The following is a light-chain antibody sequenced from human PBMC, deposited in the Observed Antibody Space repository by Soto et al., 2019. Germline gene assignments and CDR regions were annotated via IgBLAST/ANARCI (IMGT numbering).Light chain of an antibody. CDR1: QSSSTW. V-gene: IGKV1-5*03. J-gene: IGKJ2*01. CDR2: KAS. CDR3: QQYNGYPHT. Sequence: DIPMTQSPSTLSASVGDRVTITCRASQSSSTWLAWYQQKPGKAPKLLIYKASSLRNGVPSRFSGSGSGTEFTLTIYSLQPDDFASYYCQQYNGYPHTFGQGTKLEIK.